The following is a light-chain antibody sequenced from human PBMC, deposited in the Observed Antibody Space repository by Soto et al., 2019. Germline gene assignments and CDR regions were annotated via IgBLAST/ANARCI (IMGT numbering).Light chain of an antibody. V-gene: IGLV2-14*03. CDR1: SSDVGAYDH. CDR3: NSYTSSSTHV. Sequence: QPALTQPASVSGSPGQSITISFAGTSSDVGAYDHVSWYQQHPDKVPKLLIYDVNNRPSGVSNRFSGSKSGNTAPLTIAGLQAEDEADYYCNSYTSSSTHVFGTATKVTV. J-gene: IGLJ1*01. CDR2: DVN.